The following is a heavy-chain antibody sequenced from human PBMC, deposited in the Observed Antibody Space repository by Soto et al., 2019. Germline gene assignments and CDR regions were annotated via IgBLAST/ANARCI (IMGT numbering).Heavy chain of an antibody. CDR1: GGSISSGGYY. J-gene: IGHJ4*02. Sequence: SETLSLTCTVSGGSISSGGYYWSWIRQHPGKGLEWIGYIYYSGSTYYNPSLKSRVTISVDTSKNQFSLKLSSVTAADTAVYYCARASCGGECYRFDYWGRGTLVTVSS. CDR3: ARASCGGECYRFDY. D-gene: IGHD2-21*01. CDR2: IYYSGST. V-gene: IGHV4-31*03.